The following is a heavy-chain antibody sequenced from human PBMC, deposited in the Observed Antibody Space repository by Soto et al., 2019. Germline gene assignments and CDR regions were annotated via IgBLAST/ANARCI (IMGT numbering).Heavy chain of an antibody. D-gene: IGHD2-15*01. CDR2: IYYSGST. CDR1: GGSISSYY. J-gene: IGHJ4*02. V-gene: IGHV4-59*01. CDR3: ARGWVAATLRLDY. Sequence: SETLSLTCTVSGGSISSYYWSWIRQPPGKGLEWIGYIYYSGSTNYNPSLKSRVTISVDTSKNQFSLKLSSVTAADTAVYYCARGWVAATLRLDYWGQGTLVTVSS.